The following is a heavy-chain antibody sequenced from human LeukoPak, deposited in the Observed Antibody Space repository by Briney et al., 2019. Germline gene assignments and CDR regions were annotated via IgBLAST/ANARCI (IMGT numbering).Heavy chain of an antibody. CDR3: ARASGYSGYDLLDY. Sequence: PSETLSLTCAVYGGSFSGYYWSWIRQPPGKGLEWIGEINHSGSTNYNPSLKSRVTISVDTSKNQFSLKLSSVTAADTAVYYCARASGYSGYDLLDYWGQGTLVTVSS. CDR2: INHSGST. J-gene: IGHJ4*02. V-gene: IGHV4-34*01. D-gene: IGHD5-12*01. CDR1: GGSFSGYY.